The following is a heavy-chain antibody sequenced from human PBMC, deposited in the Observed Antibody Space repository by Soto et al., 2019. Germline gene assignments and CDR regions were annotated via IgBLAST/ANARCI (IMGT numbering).Heavy chain of an antibody. Sequence: GESLKISCKGSGYSFTSYWIAWVRQMPGKGLEWMGIIYLSDSDTRYSPSLQGRVTISADKSISTAYLQWSSLKASDTAMYYCARYSSGWPYYFDYWGQGTLVTVSS. J-gene: IGHJ4*02. CDR2: IYLSDSDT. CDR1: GYSFTSYW. D-gene: IGHD6-19*01. CDR3: ARYSSGWPYYFDY. V-gene: IGHV5-51*01.